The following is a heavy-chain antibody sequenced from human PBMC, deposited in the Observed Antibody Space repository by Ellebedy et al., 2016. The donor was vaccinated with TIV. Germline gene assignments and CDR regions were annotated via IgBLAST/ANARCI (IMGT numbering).Heavy chain of an antibody. D-gene: IGHD3-22*01. CDR1: GGSISSYY. J-gene: IGHJ4*02. CDR2: IYYSGST. Sequence: SETLSLXXTVSGGSISSYYWSWIRQPPGKGLEWIGYIYYSGSTNYNPSLKSRVTISVDTSKNQFSLKLSSVTAADTAVYYCARHSFYYDSSSYHYCFDYWGQGTLVTVSS. CDR3: ARHSFYYDSSSYHYCFDY. V-gene: IGHV4-59*08.